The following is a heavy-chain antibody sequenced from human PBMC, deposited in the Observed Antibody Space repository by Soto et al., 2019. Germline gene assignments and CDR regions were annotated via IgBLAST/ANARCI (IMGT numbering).Heavy chain of an antibody. CDR1: GFTFSSYA. Sequence: GGSLRLSCAASGFTFSSYAMSWVRQAPGKGLEWVSAISGSGGSTYYADSVKGRFTISRDNSKNTLYLQMNSLRAEDTAVYYCAKDRRIQLWPYYYYYCLDVWGEGTTVTVSS. D-gene: IGHD5-18*01. CDR2: ISGSGGST. V-gene: IGHV3-23*01. CDR3: AKDRRIQLWPYYYYYCLDV. J-gene: IGHJ6*04.